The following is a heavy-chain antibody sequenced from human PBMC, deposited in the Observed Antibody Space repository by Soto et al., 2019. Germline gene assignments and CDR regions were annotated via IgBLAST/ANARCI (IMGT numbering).Heavy chain of an antibody. CDR1: GFTFGGYG. CDR2: INWNGGST. CDR3: ARRSYSSRGGSAFDI. Sequence: AGGSLRLSCAASGFTFGGYGMSWVRQAPGKGLEWVSGINWNGGSTGYADSVKGRFTISRDNAKNSLYLQMNSLRAEDTALYYCARRSYSSRGGSAFDIWGQGTMVTVSS. J-gene: IGHJ3*02. V-gene: IGHV3-20*04. D-gene: IGHD6-13*01.